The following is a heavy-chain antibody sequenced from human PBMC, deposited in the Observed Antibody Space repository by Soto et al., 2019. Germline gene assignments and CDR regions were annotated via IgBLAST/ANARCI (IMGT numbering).Heavy chain of an antibody. V-gene: IGHV3-23*01. CDR3: AKDHDSSGYPCFDC. CDR2: VKSGGIT. Sequence: GGSLRLSCAASGFTFSSYAMSWVRQAPGKGLEWVSTVKSGGITYYSDSVKGRFTVSRDNSKNTLDLQMNSLRAEDTAVYYCAKDHDSSGYPCFDCWGQGTLVTVSS. J-gene: IGHJ4*02. CDR1: GFTFSSYA. D-gene: IGHD3-22*01.